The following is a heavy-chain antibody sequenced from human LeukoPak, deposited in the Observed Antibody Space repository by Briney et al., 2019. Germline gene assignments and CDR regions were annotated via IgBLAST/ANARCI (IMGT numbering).Heavy chain of an antibody. Sequence: PGGSLRLSCAASGFTFSSYGMHWVRQAPGKGLEWVAVISYDGSNKYYADSVKGRFTISRDNSKNTLYLQMNSLRAEDTAVYYCARFGTTVTWSAFDIWGQGTMVTVSS. V-gene: IGHV3-30*03. D-gene: IGHD4-17*01. CDR2: ISYDGSNK. CDR1: GFTFSSYG. J-gene: IGHJ3*02. CDR3: ARFGTTVTWSAFDI.